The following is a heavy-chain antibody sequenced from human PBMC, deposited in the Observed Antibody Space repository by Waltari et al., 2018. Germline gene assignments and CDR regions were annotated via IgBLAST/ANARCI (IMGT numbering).Heavy chain of an antibody. Sequence: QLQLQESGPGLVKPSETLSLTCSVSGDSITSNRHYWGWIRQPPGQGLEWIGTLSYSVTTYISPSLKRRVTLSRDTSRNQLSLELGSVTATDTAMYYCATYIGASVGTAAFDVWGQGTMVNVSS. D-gene: IGHD5-12*01. CDR1: GDSITSNRHY. CDR2: LSYSVTT. CDR3: ATYIGASVGTAAFDV. J-gene: IGHJ3*01. V-gene: IGHV4-39*01.